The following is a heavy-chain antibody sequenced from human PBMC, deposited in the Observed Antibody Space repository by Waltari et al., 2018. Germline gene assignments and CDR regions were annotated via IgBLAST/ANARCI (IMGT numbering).Heavy chain of an antibody. CDR2: IYYSGST. CDR3: ARVRRIDYGGNLGEDY. J-gene: IGHJ4*02. CDR1: GGSISSGDYY. Sequence: QVQLQESGPGLVKPSQTLSLTCTVSGGSISSGDYYWSWIRQPPGKGLEWIGYIYYSGSTYYNPSLKSRVTISVDTSKNQFSLKLSSVTAAETAVYYCARVRRIDYGGNLGEDYWGQGTLVTVSS. V-gene: IGHV4-30-4*08. D-gene: IGHD4-17*01.